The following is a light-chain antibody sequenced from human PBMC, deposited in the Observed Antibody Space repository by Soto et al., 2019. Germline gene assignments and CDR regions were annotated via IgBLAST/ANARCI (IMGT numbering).Light chain of an antibody. CDR2: GVS. J-gene: IGKJ1*01. CDR1: QTVSSN. Sequence: EFVLTQSPGTLSLSPGERATLSCRASQTVSSNYLAWCQQRPGQAPRLLIWGVSNRATDIPARFSGSGSGTEFTLTISSLQSEDFAEYHCQQYNNWPQTFGQGTKVDI. V-gene: IGKV3-15*01. CDR3: QQYNNWPQT.